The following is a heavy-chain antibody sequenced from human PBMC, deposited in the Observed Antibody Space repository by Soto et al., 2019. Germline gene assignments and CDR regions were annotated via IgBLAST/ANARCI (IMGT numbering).Heavy chain of an antibody. Sequence: QVQLVQSGAEVKKPGSSVKVSCKASGGTFSSYAISWVRQAPGQGLEWMGGIIPIFGTANYAQKFQGRVTITADESPSTAYMELSSLRSEDTAVYYCARGYYYDSSGYYYGVSGHSHYWGQGTLVTVSS. CDR1: GGTFSSYA. CDR3: ARGYYYDSSGYYYGVSGHSHY. V-gene: IGHV1-69*12. CDR2: IIPIFGTA. J-gene: IGHJ4*02. D-gene: IGHD3-22*01.